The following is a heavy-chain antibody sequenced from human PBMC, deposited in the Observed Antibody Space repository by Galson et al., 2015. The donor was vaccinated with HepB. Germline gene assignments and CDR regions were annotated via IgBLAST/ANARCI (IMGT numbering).Heavy chain of an antibody. Sequence: SLRLSCAASGFTFSSYGMHWVRQAPGKGLEWVAVIWYDGSNKYYAESMKGRFTISRDNSKNTLYLQMNGLRAEDTAVYYCARDYSLNLDSWGQGTLVTVSS. CDR2: IWYDGSNK. V-gene: IGHV3-33*01. D-gene: IGHD2-21*01. CDR1: GFTFSSYG. CDR3: ARDYSLNLDS. J-gene: IGHJ4*02.